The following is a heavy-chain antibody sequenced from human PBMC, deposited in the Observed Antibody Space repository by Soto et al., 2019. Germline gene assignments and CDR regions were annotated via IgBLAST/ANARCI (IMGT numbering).Heavy chain of an antibody. J-gene: IGHJ4*02. Sequence: PSETLSLTCAVSGGSISSGGYSWSWIRQPPGKGLEWIGGISYSGNTHYNPSLESRVTISIDTSKNQFSLKLSSVTAADTAVYYCARLRGLGVVSPYFDYWGQGALVTVSS. CDR3: ARLRGLGVVSPYFDY. D-gene: IGHD2-21*01. V-gene: IGHV4-30-2*03. CDR1: GGSISSGGYS. CDR2: ISYSGNT.